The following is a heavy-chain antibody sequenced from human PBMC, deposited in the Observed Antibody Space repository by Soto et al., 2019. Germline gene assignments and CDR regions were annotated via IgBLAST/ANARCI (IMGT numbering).Heavy chain of an antibody. CDR3: APDVSPVSSIWSLDAFDI. V-gene: IGHV3-7*05. D-gene: IGHD3-3*02. CDR1: GFTLSAYW. J-gene: IGHJ3*02. Sequence: EVQLEESGGDLVQPGGSLRLSCAASGFTLSAYWMTWVRQAPGKGLEWVANINRDGSKKSYLDSVRGRFTISRDNVGNSRQPSLDSLGADGTALYYCAPDVSPVSSIWSLDAFDICGQWTMVTVSS. CDR2: INRDGSKK.